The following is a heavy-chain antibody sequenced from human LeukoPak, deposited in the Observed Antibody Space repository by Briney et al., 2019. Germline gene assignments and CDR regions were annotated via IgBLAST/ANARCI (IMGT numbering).Heavy chain of an antibody. J-gene: IGHJ4*02. CDR2: IYYSGST. V-gene: IGHV4-39*01. CDR1: GGSISSSSYY. CDR3: ARVYYDILTAYYKKFDY. Sequence: SETLSLTCTVSGGSISSSSYYWGWIRQPPGKGLEWIGSIYYSGSTYYNPSLKSRVTISVDTSKNQFSLKLSSVTAADTAVYYCARVYYDILTAYYKKFDYWGQGTLVTVSS. D-gene: IGHD3-9*01.